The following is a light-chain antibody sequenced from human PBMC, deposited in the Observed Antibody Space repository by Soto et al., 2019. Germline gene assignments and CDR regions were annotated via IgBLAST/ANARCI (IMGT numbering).Light chain of an antibody. J-gene: IGKJ1*01. CDR3: QQYYSYPRT. CDR2: AAS. Sequence: IQMTQSPSSVPASVGDRVTITCRASQGISSYLAWYQQKPGKAPKLLIYAASTLQSGVPSRFSGSGSGTDFTLTISCLQSEDFATYYCQQYYSYPRTFGQGTKVDI. CDR1: QGISSY. V-gene: IGKV1-8*01.